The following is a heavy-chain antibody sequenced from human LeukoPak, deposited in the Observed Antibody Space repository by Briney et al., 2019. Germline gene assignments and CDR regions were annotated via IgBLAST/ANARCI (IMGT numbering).Heavy chain of an antibody. Sequence: PGGSLRLSCAASGFTVSSNYMSWVRQAPGKGLEWVSVIYSGGNTYYADSVKGRFTISRDNSKNTVYLHMNSLRAEGTAVYYCARGDDILTDWGQGTLVTVSS. V-gene: IGHV3-66*01. D-gene: IGHD3-9*01. J-gene: IGHJ4*02. CDR2: IYSGGNT. CDR3: ARGDDILTD. CDR1: GFTVSSNY.